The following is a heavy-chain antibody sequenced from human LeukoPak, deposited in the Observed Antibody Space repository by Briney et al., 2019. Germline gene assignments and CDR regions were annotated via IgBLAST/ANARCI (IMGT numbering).Heavy chain of an antibody. CDR3: ARDPGMVRARHFDY. V-gene: IGHV3-48*04. D-gene: IGHD3-10*01. CDR2: ISSSSSTI. CDR1: GFTFSSYS. J-gene: IGHJ4*02. Sequence: GGSLRLSCAASGFTFSSYSMNWVRQAPGKGLEWVSYISSSSSTIYYADSVKGRFTISRDNAKNSLYLQMNSLRAEDTAVYYCARDPGMVRARHFDYWGQGTLVTVSS.